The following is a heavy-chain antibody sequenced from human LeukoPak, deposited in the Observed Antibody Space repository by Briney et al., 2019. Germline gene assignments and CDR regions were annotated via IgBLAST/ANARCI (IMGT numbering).Heavy chain of an antibody. J-gene: IGHJ6*02. CDR3: AKRGYCSGGSCSYYYYYAMDV. Sequence: PGGSLRLSCAASEFTFSSYAMSWVRQAPGKGLEWVSAISGSGGSTYYADSVKGRFTISRDNSKNTLYLQMNSLRAEDTAVYYCAKRGYCSGGSCSYYYYYAMDVWGQGTTVTVSS. CDR2: ISGSGGST. D-gene: IGHD2-15*01. CDR1: EFTFSSYA. V-gene: IGHV3-23*01.